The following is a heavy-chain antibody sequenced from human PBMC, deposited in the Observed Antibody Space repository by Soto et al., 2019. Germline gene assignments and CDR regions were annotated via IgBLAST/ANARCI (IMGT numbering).Heavy chain of an antibody. CDR2: VSYDGSNK. J-gene: IGHJ4*02. V-gene: IGHV3-30-3*01. D-gene: IGHD5-18*01. CDR1: GFTFSSYS. CDR3: ATEYSYGPNGE. Sequence: GGSLRLSCAASGFTFSSYSMHWVRQAPGKGLEWVAVVSYDGSNKYYADLVEGRFTISRDNSKNTLYLQMNSLRAEDTAMYYCATEYSYGPNGEWGQGTLVTVSS.